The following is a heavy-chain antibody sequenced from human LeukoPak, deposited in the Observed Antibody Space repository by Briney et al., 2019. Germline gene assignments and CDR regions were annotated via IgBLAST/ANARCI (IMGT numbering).Heavy chain of an antibody. J-gene: IGHJ4*02. Sequence: SETLPLTCTASGGSISSYYWSWIRQPAGRGMEWIGRIYTSGSTNYNPSLKSRVTMSVDTSKNQFSLKLSSVTAADTAVYYCARAPYGDLRFDYWGQGTLVTVSS. CDR2: IYTSGST. V-gene: IGHV4-4*07. CDR3: ARAPYGDLRFDY. CDR1: GGSISSYY. D-gene: IGHD4-17*01.